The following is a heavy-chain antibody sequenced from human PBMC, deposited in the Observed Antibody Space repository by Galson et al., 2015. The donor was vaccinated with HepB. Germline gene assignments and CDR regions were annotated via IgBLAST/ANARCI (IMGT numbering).Heavy chain of an antibody. CDR3: ARERGIVGATPLDI. Sequence: SLRLSCAASGFTFSSYGMHWVRQAPGKGLEWVAVIWYDGSNKYYADSVKGRFTISRDNSKNTLYLQMNSLRAEDTAVYYCARERGIVGATPLDIWGQGTMVTVSS. CDR1: GFTFSSYG. CDR2: IWYDGSNK. D-gene: IGHD1-26*01. J-gene: IGHJ3*02. V-gene: IGHV3-33*01.